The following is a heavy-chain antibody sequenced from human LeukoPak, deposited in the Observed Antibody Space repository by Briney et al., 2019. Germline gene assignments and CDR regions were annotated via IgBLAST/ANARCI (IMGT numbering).Heavy chain of an antibody. J-gene: IGHJ4*02. CDR3: AKRGAYFGGFDY. V-gene: IGHV3-23*01. Sequence: GGSLRLSCAASGFTFSNYDMSWVRQAPGKGLEWVSGISGSGGSTSYGDSVKGRFTISRDNSKSTLYLQMNSLRAEDTAVYYCAKRGAYFGGFDYWGQGTLVTVSS. D-gene: IGHD3-10*01. CDR2: ISGSGGST. CDR1: GFTFSNYD.